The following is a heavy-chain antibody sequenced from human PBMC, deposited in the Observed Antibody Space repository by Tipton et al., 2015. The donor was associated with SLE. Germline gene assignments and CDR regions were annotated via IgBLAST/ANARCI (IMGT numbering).Heavy chain of an antibody. D-gene: IGHD5-18*01. CDR2: INHSGST. CDR3: AREGTGYSYGTLDY. Sequence: TLSLTCAVYGGSFSAYYWSWIRQPPGKGLEWIGEINHSGSTNYNPSLKSRVTISVDTSKNQFSLKLSSVTAADTAVYYCAREGTGYSYGTLDYWGQGTLVTVSS. CDR1: GGSFSAYY. J-gene: IGHJ4*02. V-gene: IGHV4-34*01.